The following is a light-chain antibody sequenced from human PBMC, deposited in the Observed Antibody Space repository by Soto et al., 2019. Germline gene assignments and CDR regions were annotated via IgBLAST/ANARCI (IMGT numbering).Light chain of an antibody. CDR3: QSYDITQSGFV. Sequence: QSVLTQPPSVSGAPGQRVTISCTGSSSNIGPNYDVHWYQQLPGAAPKLLIYGNNNRPSGVPDRFSGSKPDTSASLAITGLQAEDEADYYCQSYDITQSGFVFGSGTKVTVL. J-gene: IGLJ1*01. CDR2: GNN. V-gene: IGLV1-40*01. CDR1: SSNIGPNYD.